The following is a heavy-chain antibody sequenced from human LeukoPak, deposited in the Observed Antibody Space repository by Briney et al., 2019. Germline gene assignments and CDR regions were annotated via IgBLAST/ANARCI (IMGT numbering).Heavy chain of an antibody. V-gene: IGHV3-15*01. CDR1: GLIFSDAW. CDR2: IKRKGDGGTI. Sequence: GGSLRLSCAASGLIFSDAWMSWVRQAPGKGLEWVGLIKRKGDGGTIDYAAPVKGRFTISRDDSKNTLFLQMNSLKIEDTAVYYCTTGVVGTRHLNGFNVVPAAPNLPLDYWGQGTLVTVSS. J-gene: IGHJ4*02. D-gene: IGHD2-2*01. CDR3: TTGVVGTRHLNGFNVVPAAPNLPLDY.